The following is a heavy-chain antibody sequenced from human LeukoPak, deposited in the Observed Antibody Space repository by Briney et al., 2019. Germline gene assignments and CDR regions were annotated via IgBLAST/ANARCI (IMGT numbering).Heavy chain of an antibody. CDR3: AVEFLGYGSGSYFDY. Sequence: PSETLSLTCTVSGGSISSSSYYWGWSRQPPGKGLEWIGSIYYSGSTYYNPSLKSRVTISVDTSKNQFSLKLSSVTAADTAVYYCAVEFLGYGSGSYFDYWGQGTLVTVSS. CDR1: GGSISSSSYY. J-gene: IGHJ4*02. V-gene: IGHV4-39*07. CDR2: IYYSGST. D-gene: IGHD3-10*01.